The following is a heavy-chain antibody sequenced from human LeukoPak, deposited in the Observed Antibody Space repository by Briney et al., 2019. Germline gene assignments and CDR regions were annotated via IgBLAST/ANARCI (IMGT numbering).Heavy chain of an antibody. CDR1: GGSISSYY. V-gene: IGHV4-59*01. D-gene: IGHD2-2*01. Sequence: SETLSLTCTVSGGSISSYYWSWIRQPPGKGLEWIGYIHYSGSTNYNPSLKSRVTISVDTSKNQFSLKLSSVTAADTAVYYCERSVRKCQLFGRFDTYYFDDWGKGTLVTVSS. CDR3: ERSVRKCQLFGRFDTYYFDD. J-gene: IGHJ4*02. CDR2: IHYSGST.